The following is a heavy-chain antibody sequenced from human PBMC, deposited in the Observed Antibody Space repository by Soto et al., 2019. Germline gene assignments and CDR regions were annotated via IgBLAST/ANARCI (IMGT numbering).Heavy chain of an antibody. J-gene: IGHJ6*03. CDR3: ARGKFGFTYYYYYHLDV. CDR1: NGSFSDYY. D-gene: IGHD3-16*01. V-gene: IGHV4-34*01. Sequence: QVQLQQWGAGLLKPSETLSRTCGVYNGSFSDYYWTWIRQHPGKGLEWIGEINLSGSTSYNSSLKSRVTISIDTSKNQFSLNLSSLTAADMAVYYCARGKFGFTYYYYYHLDVWGKGTTVTVSS. CDR2: INLSGST.